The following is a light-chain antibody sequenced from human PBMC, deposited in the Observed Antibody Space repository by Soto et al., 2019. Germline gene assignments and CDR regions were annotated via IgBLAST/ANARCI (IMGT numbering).Light chain of an antibody. J-gene: IGLJ2*01. CDR3: CAYAGINTVI. V-gene: IGLV2-8*01. Sequence: QSALTQPPSASGSPGQSVTISCTGTSSDVGGYNYVSWYQQHPGKAPKLLMFRVTERPSGVPDRFSGSKSGNTASLTVSGLQADDEADYYCCAYAGINTVIFGGGTKVTVL. CDR2: RVT. CDR1: SSDVGGYNY.